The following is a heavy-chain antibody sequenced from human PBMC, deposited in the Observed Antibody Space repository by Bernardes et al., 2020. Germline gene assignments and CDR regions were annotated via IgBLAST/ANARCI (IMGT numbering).Heavy chain of an antibody. CDR3: AKDMGRYSSCFFDGIDL. CDR1: GFTFDDYA. Sequence: GGSLRLSCAGSGFTFDDYAMHWVRQAPGKGLEWVSAISRKSGTIAYVDSVKGRFTISRDNAKNSLYLQMNSLRVEDTALYYCAKDMGRYSSCFFDGIDLWGQGAMVTVSS. V-gene: IGHV3-9*01. J-gene: IGHJ3*01. CDR2: ISRKSGTI. D-gene: IGHD6-19*01.